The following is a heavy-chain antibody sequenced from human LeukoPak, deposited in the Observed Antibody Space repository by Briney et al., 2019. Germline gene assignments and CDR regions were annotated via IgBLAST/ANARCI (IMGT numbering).Heavy chain of an antibody. CDR3: ARDSSSGEFDY. CDR1: GFTFSSYW. CDR2: IKQDGSEK. J-gene: IGHJ4*02. Sequence: GGSLRLSCAASGFTFSSYWMSWVGQAPGKGLEWVANIKQDGSEKYYVDSVKGRFTISRDNAKNSLYLQMNSLRAEDTAVYYCARDSSSGEFDYWGQGTLVTVSS. V-gene: IGHV3-7*01. D-gene: IGHD3-22*01.